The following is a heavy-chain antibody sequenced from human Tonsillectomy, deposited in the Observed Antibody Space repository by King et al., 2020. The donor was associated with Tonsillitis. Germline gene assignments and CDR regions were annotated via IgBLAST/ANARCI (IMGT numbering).Heavy chain of an antibody. D-gene: IGHD6-19*01. CDR3: AKDKEGGGWYAGAFDI. J-gene: IGHJ3*02. CDR1: GFTFDDYA. V-gene: IGHV3-9*01. Sequence: VQLVESGGGLVQPGRSLRLSCAASGFTFDDYAMHWVRQAPGKGLEWVSGISWNSGSIGYADSVKGRFTISRDNAKNSLYLQMNSLRAEDTALYYCAKDKEGGGWYAGAFDIWGQGTMVTVSS. CDR2: ISWNSGSI.